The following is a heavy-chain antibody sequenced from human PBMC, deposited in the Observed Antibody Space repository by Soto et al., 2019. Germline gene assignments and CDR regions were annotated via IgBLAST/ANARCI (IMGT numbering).Heavy chain of an antibody. CDR2: IKQDGSEK. CDR3: ARVRRYYGSGMCSDY. Sequence: GGSLRLSCAASGTTFSNYWMSWVRQAPGKGLEWVANIKQDGSEKYYVDSVKGRFTISRDNAKNSLYLQMNSLRAEDTAVYYCARVRRYYGSGMCSDYWGQGTLVTVSS. D-gene: IGHD3-10*01. V-gene: IGHV3-7*01. CDR1: GTTFSNYW. J-gene: IGHJ4*02.